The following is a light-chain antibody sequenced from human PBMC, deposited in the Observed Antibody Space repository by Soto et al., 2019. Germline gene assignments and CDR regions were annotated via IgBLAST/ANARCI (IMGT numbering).Light chain of an antibody. CDR3: MQGTYLPFA. Sequence: DVLLTQSPRSLPVTLGQPAAISCTSSHTLVSCDVTIYLNWFQQRPGQPPMRLFDKVSNRDTGVPDSFSASGSGTDFKLKISRAVAEGGGVYYYGMQGTYLPFAFGPRTQV. CDR2: KVS. J-gene: IGKJ3*01. V-gene: IGKV2-30*01. CDR1: HTLVSCDVTIY.